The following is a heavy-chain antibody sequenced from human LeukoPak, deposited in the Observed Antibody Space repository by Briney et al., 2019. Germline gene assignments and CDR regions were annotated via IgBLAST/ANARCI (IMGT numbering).Heavy chain of an antibody. CDR3: ARDSPDGYTHGHYYYNIDV. V-gene: IGHV4-4*07. D-gene: IGHD5-18*01. CDR2: IWSSGGLWSSGGT. J-gene: IGHJ6*03. CDR1: GGSINSHY. Sequence: SETLSLTCTVCGGSINSHYWTWIRQPAGKGLEWIGRIWSSGGLWSSGGTNYNPSLTSRITMSVDTSKNQFSLRLSSVTAADTAVYYCARDSPDGYTHGHYYYNIDVWGKGTTVTVSS.